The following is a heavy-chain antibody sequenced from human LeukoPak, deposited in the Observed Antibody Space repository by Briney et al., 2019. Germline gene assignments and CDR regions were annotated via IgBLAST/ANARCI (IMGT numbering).Heavy chain of an antibody. V-gene: IGHV1-24*01. J-gene: IGHJ5*02. CDR2: FDPEDGET. CDR1: GYTLTELS. D-gene: IGHD2-2*01. CDR3: ARVGVPAAIRTPYNWFDP. Sequence: GASVKVSCKVSGYTLTELSMHWVRQAPGKGLEWMGGFDPEDGETIYAQKFQGRVTMTRDTSISTAYMELSRLRSDDMAVYYCARVGVPAAIRTPYNWFDPWGQGTLVTVSS.